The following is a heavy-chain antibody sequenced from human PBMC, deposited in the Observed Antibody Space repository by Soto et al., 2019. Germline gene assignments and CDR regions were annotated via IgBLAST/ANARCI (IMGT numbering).Heavy chain of an antibody. J-gene: IGHJ6*02. CDR1: GYTFTSYG. V-gene: IGHV1-18*01. Sequence: ASVKVSCKASGYTFTSYGISWVRQAPGQGLEWMGWISAYNGNTNYAQKLQGRATMTTDTSTSTAYMELRSLRSDDTAVYYCARETYDFWSGDSYYYGMDVWGQGTTVTVSS. D-gene: IGHD3-3*01. CDR2: ISAYNGNT. CDR3: ARETYDFWSGDSYYYGMDV.